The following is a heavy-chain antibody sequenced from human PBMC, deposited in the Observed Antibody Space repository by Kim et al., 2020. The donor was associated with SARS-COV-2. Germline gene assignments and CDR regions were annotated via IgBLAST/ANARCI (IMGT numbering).Heavy chain of an antibody. CDR3: ARVKGGARYYYYYMDV. V-gene: IGHV4-39*01. Sequence: SETLSLTCTVSGGSISSSSYYWGWIRQPPGKGLEWIGSIYYSGSTYYNPSLKSRVTISVDTSKNQFSLKLSSVTAADTAVYYCARVKGGARYYYYYMDVWGKGTTVTVSS. J-gene: IGHJ6*03. D-gene: IGHD1-26*01. CDR1: GGSISSSSYY. CDR2: IYYSGST.